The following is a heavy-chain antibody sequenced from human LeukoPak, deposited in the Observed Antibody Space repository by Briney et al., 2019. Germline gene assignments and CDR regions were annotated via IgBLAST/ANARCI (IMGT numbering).Heavy chain of an antibody. CDR1: GYTFTGYY. V-gene: IGHV1-2*02. CDR2: INPNSGGT. Sequence: GASVKVSCKASGYTFTGYYMHWVRQAPGQGLEWMGWINPNSGGTNYAQKFQGRVTMTRDTSISTAYMELSRLRSDDTAVYYCARGRPYGLRFLEWLSYWGQGTLVTVSS. D-gene: IGHD3-3*01. CDR3: ARGRPYGLRFLEWLSY. J-gene: IGHJ4*02.